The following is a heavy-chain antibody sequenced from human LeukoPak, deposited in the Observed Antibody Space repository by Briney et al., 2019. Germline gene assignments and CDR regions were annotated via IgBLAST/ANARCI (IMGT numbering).Heavy chain of an antibody. D-gene: IGHD3-22*01. CDR1: GFTFSSVW. CDR3: TTFVYYYDSSGYPTYY. V-gene: IGHV3-15*01. Sequence: PGGSLRLSCAASGFTFSSVWMSWVRQAPGKGLEWVGRIKSKTDGGTTDYVAPVKGRFTISRGDSKNTLYLQMNSLKTEDTAVYFCTTFVYYYDSSGYPTYYWGQGTLVTVSS. CDR2: IKSKTDGGTT. J-gene: IGHJ4*02.